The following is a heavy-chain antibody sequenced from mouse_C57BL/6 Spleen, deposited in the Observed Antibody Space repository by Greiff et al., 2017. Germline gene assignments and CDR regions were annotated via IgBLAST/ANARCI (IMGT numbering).Heavy chain of an antibody. CDR3: TRGYDGLGAGFAY. CDR1: GYTFTDYE. J-gene: IGHJ3*01. Sequence: QVQLQQSGAELVRPGASVTLSCKASGYTFTDYEMHWVKQTPVHGLEWIGAIDPETGGTAYNQKFKGKAILTADKSSSTAYMELRSLTSEDSAVYYCTRGYDGLGAGFAYWGQGTLVTVSA. CDR2: IDPETGGT. D-gene: IGHD2-2*01. V-gene: IGHV1-15*01.